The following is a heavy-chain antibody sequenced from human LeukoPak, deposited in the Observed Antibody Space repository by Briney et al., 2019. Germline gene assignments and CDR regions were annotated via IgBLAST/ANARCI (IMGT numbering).Heavy chain of an antibody. CDR1: GFTFSSYW. CDR3: ARDRSSGYYYVRAYEH. V-gene: IGHV3-74*01. CDR2: INSDGSST. Sequence: GGSLRLSCAASGFTFSSYWMHWVRQAPGKGLVWVSRINSDGSSTSYADSVKGRFTISRDNAKNTLYLQMSSLRTEDTAVYYCARDRSSGYYYVRAYEHWGQGTLVTVSS. D-gene: IGHD3-22*01. J-gene: IGHJ1*01.